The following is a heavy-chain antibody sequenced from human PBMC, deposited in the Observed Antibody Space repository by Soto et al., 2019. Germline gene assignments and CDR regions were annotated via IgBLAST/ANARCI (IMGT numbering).Heavy chain of an antibody. D-gene: IGHD3-3*01. CDR1: GYTFTNNG. CDR2: ISPYNDNA. CDR3: ARGPYDFWSGAYYYFAMDV. V-gene: IGHV1-18*04. J-gene: IGHJ6*02. Sequence: QVQLVQSGAEVKKPGASVKVSCKASGYTFTNNGITWVRQAPGQGLEWMGWISPYNDNANNAQKFQGRITMTTDTSTSTAYMELRSPRSDDTAVYYCARGPYDFWSGAYYYFAMDVWGQGTTVTVSS.